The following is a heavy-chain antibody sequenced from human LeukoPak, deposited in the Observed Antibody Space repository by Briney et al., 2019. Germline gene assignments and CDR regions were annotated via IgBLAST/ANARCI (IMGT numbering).Heavy chain of an antibody. J-gene: IGHJ4*02. CDR3: AKRGVYYDILTGQFEY. V-gene: IGHV3-23*01. Sequence: GGSLRLSCAVSGFTFTSYSMTWVRQAPGKGLEWVSGISGSGGSTYYAESVKGRFTISRDNSKNTLYLQMNSLRAEDTAVYYCAKRGVYYDILTGQFEYWGQGTLVTVSS. CDR1: GFTFTSYS. CDR2: ISGSGGST. D-gene: IGHD3-9*01.